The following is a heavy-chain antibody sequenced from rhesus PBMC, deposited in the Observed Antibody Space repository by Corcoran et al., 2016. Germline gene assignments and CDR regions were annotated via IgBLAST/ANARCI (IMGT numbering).Heavy chain of an antibody. V-gene: IGHV1S2*01. CDR3: ARGSSGWSGGGLDS. D-gene: IGHD6S26*01. CDR2: INHYSGNT. CDR1: GYTFTDYY. J-gene: IGHJ6*01. Sequence: QVQLVQSGAEVKKPGSSVKVSCKASGYTFTDYYMHWVRQAPRQGLEWMGWINHYSGNTKYAKKYQGRVPMTRDTSTSTAYMELSSLRSEDTAVYYCARGSSGWSGGGLDSWGQGVVVTVSS.